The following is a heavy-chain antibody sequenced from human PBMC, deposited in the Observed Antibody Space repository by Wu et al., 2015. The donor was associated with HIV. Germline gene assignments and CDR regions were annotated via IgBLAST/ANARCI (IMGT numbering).Heavy chain of an antibody. J-gene: IGHJ6*02. Sequence: QVQLVQSGAEMKKPGSSVKVSCKASGGTFSSYAINWVRQAPGQGLEWMGGIIPIFETANYAQKFQGRVTITTDESTRTAYMELNSLRSEDTAVYYCAREECSGGSCYPSLYGMDVWGQGP. D-gene: IGHD2-15*01. V-gene: IGHV1-69*05. CDR3: AREECSGGSCYPSLYGMDV. CDR2: IIPIFETA. CDR1: GGTFSSYA.